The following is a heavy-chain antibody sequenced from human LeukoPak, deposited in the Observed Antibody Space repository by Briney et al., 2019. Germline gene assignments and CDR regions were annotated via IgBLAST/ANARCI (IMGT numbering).Heavy chain of an antibody. J-gene: IGHJ4*02. V-gene: IGHV7-4-1*02. Sequence: ASVKVSCKASGYTFTSYAMNWVRQAPGQGLEWMGWINTNTGNPTYAQGFTGRFVFSLDTSVSTAYLQISSLKAEDTAVYYCARDLHRGYSRLPDDYYGDYDPIFDYWGQGTLVTVSS. CDR3: ARDLHRGYSRLPDDYYGDYDPIFDY. CDR2: INTNTGNP. CDR1: GYTFTSYA. D-gene: IGHD4-17*01.